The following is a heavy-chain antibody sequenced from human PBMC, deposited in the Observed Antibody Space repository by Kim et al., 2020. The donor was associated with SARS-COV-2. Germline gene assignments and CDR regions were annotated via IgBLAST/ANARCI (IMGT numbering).Heavy chain of an antibody. V-gene: IGHV3-30*18. Sequence: GGSLRLSCAASGFTFRNFGMHWVRQAPGRGLEWVATISDDGKSNAYADSVKGRYSISRDNSKNTLYLQMNSLGAEDTAVFYCAKRLYYYMDVWGKGATVTVSS. CDR2: ISDDGKSN. CDR1: GFTFRNFG. CDR3: AKRLYYYMDV. J-gene: IGHJ6*03.